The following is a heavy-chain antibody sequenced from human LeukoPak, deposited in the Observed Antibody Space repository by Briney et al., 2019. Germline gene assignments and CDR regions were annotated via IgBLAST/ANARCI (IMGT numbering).Heavy chain of an antibody. CDR2: ITGSGGST. V-gene: IGHV3-23*01. CDR1: GFTFTTYA. J-gene: IGHJ4*02. CDR3: AKEFYGSGSRPLDY. Sequence: GGSLRLSCGASGFTFTTYAMTWVRQAPGKGLEWVSSITGSGGSTYYGDSVKGRFTISRDNSKNTLYLQMNSLRAEDTAVYYCAKEFYGSGSRPLDYWGQGTLVTVSS. D-gene: IGHD3-10*01.